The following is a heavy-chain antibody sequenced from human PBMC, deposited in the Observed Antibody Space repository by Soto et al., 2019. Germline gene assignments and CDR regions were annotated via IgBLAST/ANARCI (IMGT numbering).Heavy chain of an antibody. V-gene: IGHV3-21*01. CDR2: ISSSSSYI. Sequence: VGSLRLSCAASGFTFSSYSMNWVRQAPGKGLEWVSSISSSSSYIYYADSVKGRFTISRDNAKNSLYLQMNSLRAEDTAVYYCARDHFAVLASFDHWGQGTLVTVSS. D-gene: IGHD3-3*01. J-gene: IGHJ4*02. CDR3: ARDHFAVLASFDH. CDR1: GFTFSSYS.